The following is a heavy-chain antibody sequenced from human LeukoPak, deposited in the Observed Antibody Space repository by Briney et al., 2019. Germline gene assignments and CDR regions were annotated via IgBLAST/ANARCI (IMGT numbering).Heavy chain of an antibody. Sequence: PSETLSLTCTVSGGSISSYYWSWIRQPPGKGLEWIAYIYNSGSTNYNSSLESRLTISVDTSKNQFSLKLSSVTAADTAVYYCARSLYSSDWYHAFDIWGQGTMVSVSS. V-gene: IGHV4-59*01. J-gene: IGHJ3*02. CDR1: GGSISSYY. D-gene: IGHD6-13*01. CDR2: IYNSGST. CDR3: ARSLYSSDWYHAFDI.